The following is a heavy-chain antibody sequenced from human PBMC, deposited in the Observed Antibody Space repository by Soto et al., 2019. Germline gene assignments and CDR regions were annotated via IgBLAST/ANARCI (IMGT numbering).Heavy chain of an antibody. Sequence: GGSLRLSCAASGFTFSNAWMSWVRQAPGKGLEWVGRIKSKTDGGTTDYAAPVKGRFTISRDDSKNTLYLQMNSLKTEDTAVYYCSSAITMVRGVIDYWGQGTLVTVSS. CDR2: IKSKTDGGTT. CDR3: SSAITMVRGVIDY. CDR1: GFTFSNAW. J-gene: IGHJ4*02. V-gene: IGHV3-15*01. D-gene: IGHD3-10*01.